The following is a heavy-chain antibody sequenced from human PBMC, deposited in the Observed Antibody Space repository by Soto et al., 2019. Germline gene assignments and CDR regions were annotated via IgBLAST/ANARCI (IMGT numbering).Heavy chain of an antibody. D-gene: IGHD3-3*01. CDR1: GDSIGTGAFY. V-gene: IGHV4-31*03. CDR2: VSVSGNA. CDR3: ARALGGVSASGMDV. Sequence: HLQESGPGLVAPSQTLSLRCTVSGDSIGTGAFYWSWIRQFPGKGLEWIGYVSVSGNAYYNPSLKSRVAMSIETSENQLSLRLLSVTAADAAVYFCARALGGVSASGMDVWGQGTTVIVSS. J-gene: IGHJ6*02.